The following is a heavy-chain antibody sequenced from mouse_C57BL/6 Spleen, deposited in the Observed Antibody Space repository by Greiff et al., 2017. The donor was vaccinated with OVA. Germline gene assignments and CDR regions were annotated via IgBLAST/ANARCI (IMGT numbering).Heavy chain of an antibody. CDR3: AREDYYGSPYYAMDY. Sequence: QVQLQQSGAELVRPGTSVKVSCKASGYAFTNYLIEWVKQRPGQGLEWIGVINPGSGGTNYNEKFKGKATLTADKSSSTAYMQLSSLTSEDSAVYFCAREDYYGSPYYAMDYWGQGTSVTVSS. D-gene: IGHD1-1*01. CDR2: INPGSGGT. CDR1: GYAFTNYL. V-gene: IGHV1-54*01. J-gene: IGHJ4*01.